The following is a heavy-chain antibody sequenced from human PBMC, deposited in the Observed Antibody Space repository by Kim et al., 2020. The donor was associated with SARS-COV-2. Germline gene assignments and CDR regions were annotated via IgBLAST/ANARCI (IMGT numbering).Heavy chain of an antibody. J-gene: IGHJ6*02. CDR1: GFTVCSNY. CDR2: IYSGGST. CDR3: ARGGHNYYYYYGMDV. Sequence: GGSLRLSCAASGFTVCSNYMSWVRQAPGKGLEWVSVIYSGGSTYYADSVKGRFTISRDNSKNALYLQMNSLRAEDTAVYYCARGGHNYYYYYGMDVWGQGTTVTVSS. D-gene: IGHD6-25*01. V-gene: IGHV3-53*01.